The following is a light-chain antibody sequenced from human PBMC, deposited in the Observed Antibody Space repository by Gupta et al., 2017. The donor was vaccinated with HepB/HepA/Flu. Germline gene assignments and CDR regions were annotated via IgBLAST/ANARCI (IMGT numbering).Light chain of an antibody. Sequence: QSVLTQPPSASGTPGQRVTISCSGSSSNIGSNTVNWYRQLPGTAPKLLIYNNNKRPSGVPDRFSGSKSGTSASLAISGLQAEEEADYYCATWDDSTWSGVFGGGTKLTVL. CDR3: ATWDDSTWSGV. CDR1: SSNIGSNT. J-gene: IGLJ2*01. CDR2: NNN. V-gene: IGLV1-44*01.